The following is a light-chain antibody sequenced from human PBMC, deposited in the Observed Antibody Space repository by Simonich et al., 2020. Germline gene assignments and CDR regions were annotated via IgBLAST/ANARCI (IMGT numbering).Light chain of an antibody. CDR1: SGSIASNY. Sequence: NFMLTQPHSVSESPGKTVTISCTRSSGSIASNYVQWYQQRPGSAPPTVIYEDNQRPPGVPDRFSGSIDSSSNSASLTISGLKTEDEADYYCQSYDSSNRVFGGGTKLTVL. V-gene: IGLV6-57*03. CDR3: QSYDSSNRV. J-gene: IGLJ3*02. CDR2: EDN.